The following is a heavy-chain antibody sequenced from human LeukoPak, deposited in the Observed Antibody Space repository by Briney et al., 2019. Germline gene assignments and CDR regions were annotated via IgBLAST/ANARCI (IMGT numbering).Heavy chain of an antibody. V-gene: IGHV4-59*11. CDR2: IHYSGST. CDR3: ARGRGSSSLAWFDP. Sequence: SETLSLTCTVSGGSISSHFWSWIRQPPGKGLEWIGYIHYSGSTNYNPSLKSRVTMSVDTSKNQFSLKLSSVTAADTAVYYCARGRGSSSLAWFDPWGQGTLVTVSS. CDR1: GGSISSHF. D-gene: IGHD6-6*01. J-gene: IGHJ5*02.